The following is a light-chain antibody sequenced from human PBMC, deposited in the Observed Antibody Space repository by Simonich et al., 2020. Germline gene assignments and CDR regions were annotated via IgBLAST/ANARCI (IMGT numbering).Light chain of an antibody. CDR1: SSDVGGYNY. V-gene: IGLV2-14*01. CDR2: DDR. J-gene: IGLJ2*01. CDR3: SSYTSSSTLV. Sequence: QSALTQPASVSGSPGQSITISCTGPSSDVGGYNYVSWYQQHPGKAPKLMIYDDRKRPSVVSKRFSGSKSGNTASLTISGLQAEDEADYYCSSYTSSSTLVFGGGTKLTVL.